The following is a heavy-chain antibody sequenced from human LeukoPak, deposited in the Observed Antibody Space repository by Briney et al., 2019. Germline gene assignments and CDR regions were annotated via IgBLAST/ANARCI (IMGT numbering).Heavy chain of an antibody. Sequence: GGSLRLSCAASGFIFSNYAIHWVRQAPGKGLEWVAAVSYDGNLQHYADAVKGRFTVSGDNSKNTVFLQINSLRTDDSAVYWCVKVYPTVTTSSVLGSWGQGTLVTVSS. D-gene: IGHD4-17*01. CDR3: VKVYPTVTTSSVLGS. CDR1: GFIFSNYA. CDR2: VSYDGNLQ. V-gene: IGHV3-30*18. J-gene: IGHJ4*02.